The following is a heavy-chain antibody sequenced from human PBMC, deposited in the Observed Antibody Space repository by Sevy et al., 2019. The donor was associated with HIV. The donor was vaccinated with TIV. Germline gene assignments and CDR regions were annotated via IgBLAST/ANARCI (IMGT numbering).Heavy chain of an antibody. CDR2: FSFGCGRI. CDR1: GFTFAKYS. J-gene: IGHJ4*02. V-gene: IGHV3-23*01. Sequence: GGSLRLSCAASGFTFAKYSMSWLRQAPGKGLEWVSTFSFGCGRINYADSVKGRFTISRDDSKNTLYLQMNSLRAEDTATYICAREGCTQPHDYWGQGTPVTVSS. CDR3: AREGCTQPHDY.